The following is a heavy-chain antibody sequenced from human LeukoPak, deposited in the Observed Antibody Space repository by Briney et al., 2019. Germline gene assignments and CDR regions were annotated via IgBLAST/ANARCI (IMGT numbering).Heavy chain of an antibody. Sequence: GGSLRPSCAASGFTFSDYYMSWIRQAPGKGLEWVSYISFSGSPTQYADSVKGRFTISRDNAKNSLYLQMNSLRDEDTAVYYCARDRAYYYDSSGYYYFDHWGQGTLVTVSS. D-gene: IGHD3-22*01. CDR1: GFTFSDYY. V-gene: IGHV3-11*01. CDR3: ARDRAYYYDSSGYYYFDH. J-gene: IGHJ4*02. CDR2: ISFSGSPT.